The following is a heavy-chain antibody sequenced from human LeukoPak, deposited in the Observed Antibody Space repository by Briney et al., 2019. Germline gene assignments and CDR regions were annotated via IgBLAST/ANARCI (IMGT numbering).Heavy chain of an antibody. Sequence: ASVKVSCKASGYTYTSYYMHWVRQAPGQGLEWMGIINPSGGSTSYAQKFQGRVTMTRDTSTSTVYMELSSLRSEDTAVYYCARAYYHDSSDYYFPLDYWGQGTLVTVSS. V-gene: IGHV1-46*01. J-gene: IGHJ4*02. D-gene: IGHD3-22*01. CDR1: GYTYTSYY. CDR3: ARAYYHDSSDYYFPLDY. CDR2: INPSGGST.